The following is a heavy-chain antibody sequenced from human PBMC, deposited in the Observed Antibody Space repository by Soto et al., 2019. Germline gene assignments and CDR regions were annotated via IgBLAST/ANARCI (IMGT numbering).Heavy chain of an antibody. D-gene: IGHD6-13*01. CDR1: GGAISRSNW. CDR3: ARVQEAVGTLDY. Sequence: AETVSLTRAVSGGAISRSNWWSWVRQPPGKGLEWIGEFYHSGSTHCNPSLKSRVTISVDESKNQFSLKLSSVTAADTAVYYCARVQEAVGTLDYWGQGTLVSVSS. J-gene: IGHJ4*02. CDR2: FYHSGST. V-gene: IGHV4-4*02.